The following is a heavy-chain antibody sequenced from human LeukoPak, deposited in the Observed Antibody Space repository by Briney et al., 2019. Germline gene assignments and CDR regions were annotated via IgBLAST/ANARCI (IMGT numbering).Heavy chain of an antibody. V-gene: IGHV3-53*01. D-gene: IGHD3-10*01. Sequence: GGSLRLSCAASGFIVSTNYMSWVRQAPGKGLEWVSVIFSGGSTYYADSVKGRFTISRDKSNNTLYLQMNSLRAEDTAVYYCGRGPGKASFDYWGQGTLVTVSS. J-gene: IGHJ4*02. CDR2: IFSGGST. CDR1: GFIVSTNY. CDR3: GRGPGKASFDY.